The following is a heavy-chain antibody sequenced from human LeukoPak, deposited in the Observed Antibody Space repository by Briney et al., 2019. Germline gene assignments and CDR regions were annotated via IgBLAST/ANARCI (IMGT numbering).Heavy chain of an antibody. CDR2: ISYDGSNK. J-gene: IGHJ3*02. D-gene: IGHD1-14*01. V-gene: IGHV3-30*03. CDR3: VRNLYTASPEGGPVYDGFDI. Sequence: PGGSLRLSCAGSGFTFSSYGFHWVRQAPGKGLEWVAVISYDGSNKYYADSVKGRFTISRDNSKNTLYLQMNSLRAEDTAVYFCVRNLYTASPEGGPVYDGFDIWGQGTMVTVSS. CDR1: GFTFSSYG.